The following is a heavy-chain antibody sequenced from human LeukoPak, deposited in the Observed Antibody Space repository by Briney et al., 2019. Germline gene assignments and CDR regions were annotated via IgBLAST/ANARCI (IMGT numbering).Heavy chain of an antibody. CDR2: ISVGSGNI. J-gene: IGHJ4*02. V-gene: IGHV3-48*01. CDR1: GFTFSGYS. CDR3: ARDYPDVHFDC. Sequence: PGGSLRLSCASSGFTFSGYSMNWVRQAPGKGLEWVSYISVGSGNIYHADSVKGRFTISRDDANDSLYLQMNSLRAEDTAVYYCARDYPDVHFDCWGQGTLVTVSS. D-gene: IGHD3-16*02.